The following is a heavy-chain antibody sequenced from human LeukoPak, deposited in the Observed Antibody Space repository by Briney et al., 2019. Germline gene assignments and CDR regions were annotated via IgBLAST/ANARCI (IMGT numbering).Heavy chain of an antibody. Sequence: SETLSLTCAVYGGSFSGYYWSWIRQPPGKGLEWIGEINHSGSTNYNPSLKSRVTISVDTSKNQFSLKLSSVTAADTAVYYCAKYIRDSGTYYLDYWGQGMLVTVSS. CDR2: INHSGST. V-gene: IGHV4-34*01. CDR1: GGSFSGYY. D-gene: IGHD3-16*01. J-gene: IGHJ4*02. CDR3: AKYIRDSGTYYLDY.